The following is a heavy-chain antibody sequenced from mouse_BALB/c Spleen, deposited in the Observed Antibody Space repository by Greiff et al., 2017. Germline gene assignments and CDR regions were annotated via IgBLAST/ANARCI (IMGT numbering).Heavy chain of an antibody. J-gene: IGHJ4*01. D-gene: IGHD1-1*01. CDR1: GFTFSSFG. Sequence: EVQRVESGGGLVQPGGSRKLSCAASGFTFSSFGMHWVRQAPEKGLEWVAYISSGSSTIYYADTVKGRFTISRDNPKNTLFLQMTSLRSEDTAMYYCARRGYYGSNYAMDYWGQGTSVTVSS. V-gene: IGHV5-17*02. CDR2: ISSGSSTI. CDR3: ARRGYYGSNYAMDY.